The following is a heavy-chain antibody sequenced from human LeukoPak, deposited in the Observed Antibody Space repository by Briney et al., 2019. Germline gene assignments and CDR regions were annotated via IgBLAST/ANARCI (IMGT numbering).Heavy chain of an antibody. Sequence: GGSLRLSCAASGFTFSSYGMSWVRQAPGKGLEWVANIKQDGSEKYYVDSVKGRFTISRDNAKNSLYLQMNSLRAEDTAVYYCAREDTRDYQVDYWGQGTLVTVSS. J-gene: IGHJ4*02. CDR1: GFTFSSYG. V-gene: IGHV3-7*01. D-gene: IGHD4-11*01. CDR3: AREDTRDYQVDY. CDR2: IKQDGSEK.